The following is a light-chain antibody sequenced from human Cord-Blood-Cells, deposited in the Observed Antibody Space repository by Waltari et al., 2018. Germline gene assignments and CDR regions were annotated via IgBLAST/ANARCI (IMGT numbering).Light chain of an antibody. Sequence: SSELTQDPAVSVALVQTVRITCQGDSLRSYYESWYQQKPGQAPVLVIYGKNNRPSGIPDRFSGSSSGNTASLTITGAQAEDEADYYCNSRDSSGNHVVFGGGTKLTVL. CDR3: NSRDSSGNHVV. V-gene: IGLV3-19*01. J-gene: IGLJ2*01. CDR2: GKN. CDR1: SLRSYY.